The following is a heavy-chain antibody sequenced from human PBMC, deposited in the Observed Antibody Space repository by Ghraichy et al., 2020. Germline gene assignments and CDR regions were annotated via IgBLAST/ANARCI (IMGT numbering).Heavy chain of an antibody. J-gene: IGHJ5*02. CDR1: GGSFSGYY. CDR3: ARNANYDFWSGYYMALNQPNGRFDP. D-gene: IGHD3-3*01. CDR2: INHSGST. Sequence: SQTLSLTCAVYGGSFSGYYWSWIRQPPGKGLEWIGEINHSGSTNYNPSLKSRVTISVDTSKNQFSLKLSSVTAADTAVYYCARNANYDFWSGYYMALNQPNGRFDPWGQGTLVTVSS. V-gene: IGHV4-34*01.